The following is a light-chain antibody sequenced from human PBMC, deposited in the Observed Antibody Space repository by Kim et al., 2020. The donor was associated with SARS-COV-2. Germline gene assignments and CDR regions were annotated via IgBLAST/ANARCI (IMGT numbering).Light chain of an antibody. V-gene: IGKV1-5*03. CDR3: QQYVSLPYT. CDR2: KAS. CDR1: QSVSSW. J-gene: IGKJ2*01. Sequence: DIQMTQSPSILSASVGDRVTITCRASQSVSSWLAWYQQKPGKAPKLLISKASSLEGGVPSRFSGRGSGTEFTLTINTLQPDDFATYSSQQYVSLPYTFVQGPNLEI.